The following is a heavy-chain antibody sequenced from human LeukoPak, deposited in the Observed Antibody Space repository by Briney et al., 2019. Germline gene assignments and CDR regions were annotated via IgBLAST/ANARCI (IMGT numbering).Heavy chain of an antibody. CDR1: GGSISSNSYY. CDR3: ASRGSYSPFDY. J-gene: IGHJ4*02. Sequence: SETLSLTCTVSGGSISSNSYYWGWIRQPPGKGLEWIGSIYYSGSTYYNPSLKSRVTISVDTSKNQFSLKLSSVTAVDTAVYYCASRGSYSPFDYWGQGTLVTVSS. CDR2: IYYSGST. D-gene: IGHD1-26*01. V-gene: IGHV4-39*01.